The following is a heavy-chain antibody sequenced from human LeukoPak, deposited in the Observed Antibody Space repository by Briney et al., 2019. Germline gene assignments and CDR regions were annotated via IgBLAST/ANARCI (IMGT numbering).Heavy chain of an antibody. D-gene: IGHD4-17*01. J-gene: IGHJ1*01. Sequence: GASVKVSCKVSGYTLTELSMHWVRQAPGKGLEWMGGFDPEDGETIYAQKFQGRVTMTEDTSTDTAYMELISLRSEDTAVYYCATHYGDYVYFQHWGQGTLVTVSS. CDR1: GYTLTELS. CDR2: FDPEDGET. CDR3: ATHYGDYVYFQH. V-gene: IGHV1-24*01.